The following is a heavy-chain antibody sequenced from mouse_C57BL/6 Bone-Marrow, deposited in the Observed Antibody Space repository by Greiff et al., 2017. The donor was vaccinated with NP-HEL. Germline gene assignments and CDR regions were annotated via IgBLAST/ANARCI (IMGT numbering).Heavy chain of an antibody. J-gene: IGHJ2*01. CDR2: IHPNSGST. CDR3: ARRDYRYYFDY. CDR1: GYTFTSYW. D-gene: IGHD2-4*01. V-gene: IGHV1-64*01. Sequence: VQLQQPGAELVKPGASVKLSCKASGYTFTSYWMPWVKQRPGQGLEWIGMIHPNSGSTNYNEKFKSKATLTVDKSSSTAYMQLSSLTSEDSAVYYCARRDYRYYFDYWGQGTTLTVSS.